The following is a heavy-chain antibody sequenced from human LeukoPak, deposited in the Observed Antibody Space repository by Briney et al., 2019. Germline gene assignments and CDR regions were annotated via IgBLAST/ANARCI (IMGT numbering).Heavy chain of an antibody. V-gene: IGHV1-24*01. CDR1: GYTLTELS. CDR3: ATDPPLPLEDLDAFDI. J-gene: IGHJ3*02. CDR2: FDPEDSET. Sequence: ASVKVSCKVSGYTLTELSMHWVRQAPGKGLEWMGGFDPEDSETIYAQKFQGRVTMTEDTSTDTAYMELSSLRSEDTAVYYCATDPPLPLEDLDAFDIWGQGTMVTVSS. D-gene: IGHD3/OR15-3a*01.